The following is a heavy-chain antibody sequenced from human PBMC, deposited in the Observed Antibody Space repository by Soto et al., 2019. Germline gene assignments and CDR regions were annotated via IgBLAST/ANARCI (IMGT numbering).Heavy chain of an antibody. CDR1: GYTFTSYY. CDR2: INPSGGST. Sequence: QVQLVQSGAEVKKPGASVKVSCKASGYTFTSYYMHWVRQAPGQGLEWMGIINPSGGSTSYAQKFQGRVTMTRDTSTSTVYMELSSLRSEDTAVYYCARDHAGGSTDYGDYYYYGMDVWGQGSTVTVS. CDR3: ARDHAGGSTDYGDYYYYGMDV. V-gene: IGHV1-46*01. J-gene: IGHJ6*02. D-gene: IGHD4-17*01.